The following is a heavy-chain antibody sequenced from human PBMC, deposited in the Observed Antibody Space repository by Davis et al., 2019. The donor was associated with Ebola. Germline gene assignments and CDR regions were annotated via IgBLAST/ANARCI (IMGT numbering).Heavy chain of an antibody. D-gene: IGHD6-6*01. Sequence: GESLKISCAASGFTFSSYAMSWVRQAPGKGLEWVSAISGSGGSTYYADSVKGRFTISRDNAKNSLYLQMNSLRAEDTALYYCAKEIAAPFGFYYYGMDVWGQGTTVTVSS. CDR2: ISGSGGST. CDR1: GFTFSSYA. CDR3: AKEIAAPFGFYYYGMDV. J-gene: IGHJ6*02. V-gene: IGHV3-23*01.